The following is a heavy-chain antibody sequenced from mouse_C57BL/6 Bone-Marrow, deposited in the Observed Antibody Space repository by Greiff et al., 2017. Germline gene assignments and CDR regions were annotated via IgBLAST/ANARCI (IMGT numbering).Heavy chain of an antibody. Sequence: VQLKESGPGLVKPSQSLSLTCTVTGYSITSDYAWNWIRQFPGNKLVWMGYISYSGSTSYNPSLKSRISITRDTSKNQFFLQLNSVTTEDTATYYCARRYDSFYFDYWGQGTTLTVSS. V-gene: IGHV3-2*02. D-gene: IGHD2-4*01. J-gene: IGHJ2*01. CDR1: GYSITSDYA. CDR3: ARRYDSFYFDY. CDR2: ISYSGST.